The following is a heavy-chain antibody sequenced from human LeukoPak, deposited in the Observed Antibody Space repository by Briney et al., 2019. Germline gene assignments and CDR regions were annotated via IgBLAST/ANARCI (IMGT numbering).Heavy chain of an antibody. V-gene: IGHV3-23*01. Sequence: GGSPRLSCAASGFTFTNYARSWVRQAPGKGLEWVSVLTGDGGTYYADSVKGRFTNSRDDSKNTLFLQMNSLRAEDTAVYFCAKVKWKLIGYFDYWGQGTLVTVSS. CDR2: LTGDGGT. D-gene: IGHD1-20*01. CDR3: AKVKWKLIGYFDY. J-gene: IGHJ4*02. CDR1: GFTFTNYA.